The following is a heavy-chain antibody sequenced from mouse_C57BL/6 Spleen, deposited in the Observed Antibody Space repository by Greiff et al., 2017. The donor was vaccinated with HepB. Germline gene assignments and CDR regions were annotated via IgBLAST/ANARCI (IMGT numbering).Heavy chain of an antibody. CDR3: AREPYYSNYWAWFAY. CDR2: IYPGDGDT. Sequence: QVQLKESGPELVKPGASVKISCKASGYAFSSSWMNWVKQRPGKGLEWIGRIYPGDGDTNYNGKFKGKATLTADKSSSTAYMQLSSLTSEDSAVYFCAREPYYSNYWAWFAYWGQGTLVTVSA. D-gene: IGHD2-5*01. J-gene: IGHJ3*01. V-gene: IGHV1-82*01. CDR1: GYAFSSSW.